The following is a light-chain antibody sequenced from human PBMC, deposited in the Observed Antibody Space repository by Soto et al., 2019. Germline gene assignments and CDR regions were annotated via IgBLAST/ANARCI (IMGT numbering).Light chain of an antibody. Sequence: QYALTQPASVSGSPGQSITISCTGTSSDVGYYNYVSWYQHHPGKVPKLMIYEVSNRPSGVSNRFSGSKSGNTASLTISGRQAEDEADYYCSSYTTSSTQVFGGGTQLTVL. J-gene: IGLJ7*01. V-gene: IGLV2-14*01. CDR3: SSYTTSSTQV. CDR2: EVS. CDR1: SSDVGYYNY.